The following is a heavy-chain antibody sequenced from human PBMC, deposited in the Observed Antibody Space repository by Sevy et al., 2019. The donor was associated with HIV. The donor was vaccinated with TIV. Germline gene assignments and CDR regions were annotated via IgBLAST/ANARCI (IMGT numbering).Heavy chain of an antibody. CDR1: GYSFTRYW. Sequence: GESLKISCEGSGYSFTRYWIGWVRQMPGKGLEWMGIIYPGDSDTGYSPSFQGQVTISADKSIRTAYLQWSSLKASDTAMYFCTRGYYGSGSYYNNFFDYWGQGTLVTVSS. D-gene: IGHD3-10*01. CDR2: IYPGDSDT. J-gene: IGHJ4*02. CDR3: TRGYYGSGSYYNNFFDY. V-gene: IGHV5-51*01.